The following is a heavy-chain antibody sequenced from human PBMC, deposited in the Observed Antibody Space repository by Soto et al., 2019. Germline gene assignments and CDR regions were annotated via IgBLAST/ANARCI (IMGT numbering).Heavy chain of an antibody. Sequence: GGSLRLSCVASGFAFDNYAMSWVRQAPGKGLEWVSYISGNSVNIYYAHSVKGRFTIARDNSKSTVYLELNNLSAEDTAVYHCAKNQVFELVPLATVDWFDPWGQGSVVTVSS. CDR3: AKNQVFELVPLATVDWFDP. CDR2: ISGNSVNI. D-gene: IGHD3-3*01. J-gene: IGHJ5*02. CDR1: GFAFDNYA. V-gene: IGHV3-23*01.